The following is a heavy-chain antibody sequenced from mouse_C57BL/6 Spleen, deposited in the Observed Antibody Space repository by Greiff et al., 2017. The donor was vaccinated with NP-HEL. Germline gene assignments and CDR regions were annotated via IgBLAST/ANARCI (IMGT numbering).Heavy chain of an antibody. D-gene: IGHD1-1*01. Sequence: VQLKESGAELVRPGASVKLSCKASGYTFTDYYINWVKQRPGQGLEWIARIYPGSGNTYYNEKFKGKATLTAEKSSSTAYMQLSSLTSEDSAVYFCARRHYYGSSYWYFDVWGTGTTVTVSS. CDR1: GYTFTDYY. V-gene: IGHV1-76*01. J-gene: IGHJ1*03. CDR3: ARRHYYGSSYWYFDV. CDR2: IYPGSGNT.